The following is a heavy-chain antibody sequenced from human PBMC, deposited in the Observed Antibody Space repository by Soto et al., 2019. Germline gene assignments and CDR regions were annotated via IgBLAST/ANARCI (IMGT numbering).Heavy chain of an antibody. CDR1: GFTFSDYY. D-gene: IGHD4-17*01. J-gene: IGHJ4*02. V-gene: IGHV3-11*06. CDR3: ARGGEVTNVFFH. Sequence: PGGSLRLSCAASGFTFSDYYMSWIRQAPGKGLEWVSYISSSSITYADSVKGRFTISRDNAKNTLYLQMDSLRAEDTAMYYCARGGEVTNVFFHWGQGTLVTVSS. CDR2: ISSSSI.